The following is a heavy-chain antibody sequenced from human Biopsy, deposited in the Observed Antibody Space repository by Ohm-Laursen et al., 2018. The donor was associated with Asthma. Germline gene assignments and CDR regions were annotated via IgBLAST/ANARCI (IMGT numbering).Heavy chain of an antibody. CDR3: ARAVDYSHYYGIDV. CDR2: INVYNGNT. J-gene: IGHJ6*02. Sequence: EASVKVSCKTSGYTFNSAGITWVRQAPGQGLEWMGWINVYNGNTKVAQKLRDRVTMITDTSASTAYMELRSLRSDDTAVYFCARAVDYSHYYGIDVWGQGTTVTVS. D-gene: IGHD3-10*01. V-gene: IGHV1-18*01. CDR1: GYTFNSAG.